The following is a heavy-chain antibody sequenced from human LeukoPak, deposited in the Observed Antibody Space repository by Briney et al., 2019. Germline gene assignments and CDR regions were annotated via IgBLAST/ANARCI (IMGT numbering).Heavy chain of an antibody. CDR2: INHSGST. D-gene: IGHD5-18*01. Sequence: SETLSLPCAVYGGSFSGYYWSWIRQPPGKGLEWIGEINHSGSTNYNPFLKSRVTISVDTSKNQFSLKLSSVTAADTAVYYCARGVVTAMVSYYFDCWGQGTMVTVSS. CDR3: ARGVVTAMVSYYFDC. J-gene: IGHJ4*02. V-gene: IGHV4-34*01. CDR1: GGSFSGYY.